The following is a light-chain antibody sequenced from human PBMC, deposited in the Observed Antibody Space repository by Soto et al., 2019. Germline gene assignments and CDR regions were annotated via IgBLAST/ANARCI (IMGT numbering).Light chain of an antibody. V-gene: IGKV1-6*01. CDR3: LQDNNYPFT. J-gene: IGKJ2*01. CDR1: HDIRND. Sequence: AIQMTQSPASLSASVGDRVTITCRASHDIRNDLGWYQQKPGKAPKLLIYAISTLQSVVPSRFSGSGSGTDFALTISSLQPEDFATYYCLQDNNYPFTFGQGTKLEI. CDR2: AIS.